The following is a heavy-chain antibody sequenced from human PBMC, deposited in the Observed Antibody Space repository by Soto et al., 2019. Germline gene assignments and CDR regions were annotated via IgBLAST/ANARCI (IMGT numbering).Heavy chain of an antibody. CDR2: ISAYNGNT. J-gene: IGHJ4*02. CDR1: GYTFTSYG. Sequence: QVQLVQSGAEVKKPGASVKVSCKASGYTFTSYGISWVRQAPGQGLEWMGWISAYNGNTNYAQKIQGRVTMTTDTSTTTAYMELRSLRSDDPAVYYCARDRVVALANLLGYWGQGTLVTVSS. D-gene: IGHD2-2*01. V-gene: IGHV1-18*01. CDR3: ARDRVVALANLLGY.